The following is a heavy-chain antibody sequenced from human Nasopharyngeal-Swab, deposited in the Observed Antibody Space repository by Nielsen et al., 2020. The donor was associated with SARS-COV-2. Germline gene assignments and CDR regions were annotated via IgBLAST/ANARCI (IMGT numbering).Heavy chain of an antibody. CDR2: ISGSGGST. CDR3: AGARRGAVAEYYFDY. V-gene: IGHV3-23*01. J-gene: IGHJ4*02. D-gene: IGHD6-19*01. Sequence: WIRQPPGKGLEWVSAISGSGGSTYYADSVKGRFTISRDNSKNTLYLQMNSLRAEDTAVYYCAGARRGAVAEYYFDYWGQGTLVTVSS.